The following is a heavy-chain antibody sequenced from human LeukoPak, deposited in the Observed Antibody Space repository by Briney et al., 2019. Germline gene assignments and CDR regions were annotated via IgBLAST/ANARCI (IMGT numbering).Heavy chain of an antibody. Sequence: PGGSLRLSCAASGFTFSSYAMHWVRQAPGKGLEWVAVISYDGSNKYYADCVKGRFTISRDNSKNTLYLQMNSLRAEDTAVYYCARDFDYWGQGTLVTVSS. CDR3: ARDFDY. CDR1: GFTFSSYA. CDR2: ISYDGSNK. V-gene: IGHV3-30*04. J-gene: IGHJ4*02.